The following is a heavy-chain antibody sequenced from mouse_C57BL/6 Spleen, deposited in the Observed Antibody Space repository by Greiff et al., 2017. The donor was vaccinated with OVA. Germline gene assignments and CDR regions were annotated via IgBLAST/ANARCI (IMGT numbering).Heavy chain of an antibody. CDR3: AKKGGDGYFHAMDY. Sequence: VQLQQSGPGLVQPSQSLSITCTVSGFSLTSYGVHWVRQSPGKGLEWLGVIWRGGSTDYNAAFMSRLSITKDNSKSQVFFKMNSLQADDTAIYDCAKKGGDGYFHAMDYWGQGTSVTVSS. J-gene: IGHJ4*01. CDR2: IWRGGST. CDR1: GFSLTSYG. V-gene: IGHV2-5*01. D-gene: IGHD2-3*01.